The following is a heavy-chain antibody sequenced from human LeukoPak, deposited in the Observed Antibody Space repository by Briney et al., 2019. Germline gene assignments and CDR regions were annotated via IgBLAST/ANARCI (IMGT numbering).Heavy chain of an antibody. J-gene: IGHJ5*02. Sequence: PGGSLRLSCAASGFTFCSYRMNWVRQAPGKGLEGVSSISSSSSYIYYADSVKGRFTISRDNAKNSLYLQMNSLRAEDTAVYYCARENAYCSGGSCYGRWFDPWGQGTLVTVSS. CDR2: ISSSSSYI. CDR3: ARENAYCSGGSCYGRWFDP. CDR1: GFTFCSYR. V-gene: IGHV3-21*01. D-gene: IGHD2-15*01.